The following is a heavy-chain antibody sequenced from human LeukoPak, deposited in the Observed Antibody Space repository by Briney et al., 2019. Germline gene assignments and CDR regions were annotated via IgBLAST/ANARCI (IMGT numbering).Heavy chain of an antibody. CDR3: ARPGLAYCGGDCYSSDGYYFDY. CDR1: GGSFSGYY. D-gene: IGHD2-21*01. J-gene: IGHJ4*02. Sequence: SETLSLTCAVYGGSFSGYYWSWIRQPPGEGLEWIGEINHSGSTNYNPSLKSRLTISVDMSKKQFFLRLSSVTAADTAMYYCARPGLAYCGGDCYSSDGYYFDYWGQRTLVTVSS. CDR2: INHSGST. V-gene: IGHV4-34*01.